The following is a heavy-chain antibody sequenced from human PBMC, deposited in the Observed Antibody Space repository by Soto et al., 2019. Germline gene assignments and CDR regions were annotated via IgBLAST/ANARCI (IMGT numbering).Heavy chain of an antibody. V-gene: IGHV1-2*02. J-gene: IGHJ4*02. D-gene: IGHD6-19*01. CDR2: INPNSGGT. CDR1: GYTFTGYY. CDR3: ARDLIAVAGTREGY. Sequence: ASVKVSCKASGYTFTGYYMHWVRQAPGQGLEWMGWINPNSGGTNFAQKFQGRVTMTRDTSISTAYMELSRLRSDDTAVYYCARDLIAVAGTREGYWGQGTLVTVSS.